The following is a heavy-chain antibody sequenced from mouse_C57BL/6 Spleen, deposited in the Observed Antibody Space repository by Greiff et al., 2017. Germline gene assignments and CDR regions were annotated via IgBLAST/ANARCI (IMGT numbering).Heavy chain of an antibody. D-gene: IGHD3-1*01. J-gene: IGHJ4*01. V-gene: IGHV7-3*01. CDR1: GFTFTDYY. CDR3: ASYAPLGCFPYAMDY. Sequence: EVQGVESGGGLVQPGGSLSLSCAASGFTFTDYYMSWVRQPPGKALEWLGFIRNKANGYTTEYSASVKGRLTISRDNSPSHLYLNMNALTAEDSATYYGASYAPLGCFPYAMDYWGQGTSVTVSS. CDR2: IRNKANGYTT.